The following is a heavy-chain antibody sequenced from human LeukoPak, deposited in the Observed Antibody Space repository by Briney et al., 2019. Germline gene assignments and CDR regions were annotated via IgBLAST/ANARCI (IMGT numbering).Heavy chain of an antibody. Sequence: PGGSLRLSCAASGFTFSSYSMNWVRQAPGKGLEGVSYISSSGSTIYYADSVKGRFTISRDNAKNSLYLQMNSLRAEDTAVYYCARGGTLEYFQHWGQGTLVTVSS. V-gene: IGHV3-48*04. CDR2: ISSSGSTI. CDR3: ARGGTLEYFQH. J-gene: IGHJ1*01. CDR1: GFTFSSYS.